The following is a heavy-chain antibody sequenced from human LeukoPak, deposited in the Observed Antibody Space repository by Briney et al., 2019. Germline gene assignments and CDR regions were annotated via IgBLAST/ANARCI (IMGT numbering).Heavy chain of an antibody. V-gene: IGHV4-59*01. J-gene: IGHJ4*02. CDR1: GGSISSYY. D-gene: IGHD5-18*01. CDR3: ASINTAMVTGIDY. CDR2: IYYSGNT. Sequence: PSETLSLTCTVSGGSISSYYWSWIRQPPGKGLEWIGYIYYSGNTNYNPSLKSRVTISVDTSKNQFSLKLSSVTAADTAVYYCASINTAMVTGIDYWGQGTLVTVSS.